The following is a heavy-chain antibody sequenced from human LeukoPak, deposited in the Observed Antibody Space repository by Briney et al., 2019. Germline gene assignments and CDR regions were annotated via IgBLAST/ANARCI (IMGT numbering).Heavy chain of an antibody. V-gene: IGHV1-18*04. CDR2: ISAYNGNT. Sequence: ASVKVPCKASGYTFTSYGISWVRQAPGQGLEWMGWISAYNGNTNYAQKLQGRVTMTTDTSTSTAYMELRSLRSDDTAVYYWARVVCSSTSCYRPTDYWGQGTLVTVSS. CDR1: GYTFTSYG. CDR3: ARVVCSSTSCYRPTDY. J-gene: IGHJ4*02. D-gene: IGHD2-2*01.